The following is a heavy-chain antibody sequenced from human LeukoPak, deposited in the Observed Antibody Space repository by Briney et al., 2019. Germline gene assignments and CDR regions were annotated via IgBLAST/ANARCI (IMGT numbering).Heavy chain of an antibody. D-gene: IGHD3-9*01. J-gene: IGHJ4*02. CDR3: ARWDYDILTGYYSPLDY. CDR1: GFTFSSYG. Sequence: GGSLRLSCAASGFTFSSYGMHWVRQAPGKGLEWVAVIWYDGSNKYYADSVKGRFTISRDNSKNTLYLQMNSLRAEDTAVYYRARWDYDILTGYYSPLDYWGQGTLVTVSS. CDR2: IWYDGSNK. V-gene: IGHV3-33*01.